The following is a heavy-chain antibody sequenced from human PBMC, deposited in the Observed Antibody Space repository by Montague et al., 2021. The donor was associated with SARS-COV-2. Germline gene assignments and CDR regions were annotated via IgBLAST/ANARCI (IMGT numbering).Heavy chain of an antibody. CDR2: FYSVGST. CDR3: ARETMTADAFDI. J-gene: IGHJ3*02. V-gene: IGHV4-59*02. Sequence: SETLSLTCTVSGASVGSSDWGWIRQSPGKGLEWIGYFYSVGSTDYNPSLKSRATISRDTSKNQFFLKVRSVTAADTAVYYCARETMTADAFDIWGQGTMVTVSS. D-gene: IGHD1-14*01. CDR1: GASVGSSD.